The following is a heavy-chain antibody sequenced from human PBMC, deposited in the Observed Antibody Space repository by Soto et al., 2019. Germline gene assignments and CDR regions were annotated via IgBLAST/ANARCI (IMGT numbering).Heavy chain of an antibody. CDR1: GCTFSSYG. Sequence: GGSLRLSCAASGCTFSSYGMHWVRQAPGKGLEWVAVIWYDGSNKYYADSVKGRFTISRDNSKNTLYLQMNSLRAEDTAVYYCPKALLPHYISTGPIGAWGQGPPVPVSS. CDR3: PKALLPHYISTGPIGA. CDR2: IWYDGSNK. D-gene: IGHD3-9*01. V-gene: IGHV3-33*06. J-gene: IGHJ5*02.